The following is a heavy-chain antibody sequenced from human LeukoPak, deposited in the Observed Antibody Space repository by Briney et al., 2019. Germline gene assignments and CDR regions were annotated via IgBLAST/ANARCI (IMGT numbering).Heavy chain of an antibody. J-gene: IGHJ5*02. CDR3: VRDQDNGYYINWFDP. Sequence: ASVKVSCKASGYTFTGYYMHWVRQAPGQGLEWMGWINPNNGGTKLAQKFQGRVTMTTDTSISTAYMELSKLTSDDTAVYYCVRDQDNGYYINWFDPWGQGTLVTVSS. CDR2: INPNNGGT. CDR1: GYTFTGYY. D-gene: IGHD3-22*01. V-gene: IGHV1-2*02.